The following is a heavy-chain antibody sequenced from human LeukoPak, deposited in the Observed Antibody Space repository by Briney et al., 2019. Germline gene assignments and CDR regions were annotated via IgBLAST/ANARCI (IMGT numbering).Heavy chain of an antibody. J-gene: IGHJ5*02. CDR3: GRGIQSFDP. CDR2: INPKSGDT. CDR1: GYTFIDYY. V-gene: IGHV1-2*02. Sequence: ASVKVSCKASGYTFIDYYIHWVRQAPGQGLEWMGWINPKSGDTNYAQKFQDRVTMTRDTSTSTGYMELRSLRSEDTAVYYCGRGIQSFDPWGQGTLVTVPS.